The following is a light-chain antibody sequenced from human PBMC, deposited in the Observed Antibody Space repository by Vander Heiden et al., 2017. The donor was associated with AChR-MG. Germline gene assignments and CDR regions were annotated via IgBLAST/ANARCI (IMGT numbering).Light chain of an antibody. V-gene: IGLV1-40*01. Sequence: QSVLTQPPSISGTPGQSVTISFDGNRFNIWAPYHVHWYQHLPAAAPTLPIFGNVRRPSGVPDRFSGSNSGSSASLAIAGVQTEDEADYCCQSYDTTLSAWVFGGGTRLTVL. CDR2: GNV. CDR1: RFNIWAPYH. J-gene: IGLJ3*02. CDR3: QSYDTTLSAWV.